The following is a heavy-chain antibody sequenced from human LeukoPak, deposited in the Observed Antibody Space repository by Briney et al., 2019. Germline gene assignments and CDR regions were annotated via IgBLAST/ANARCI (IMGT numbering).Heavy chain of an antibody. CDR2: IYYSGST. V-gene: IGHV4-59*01. CDR3: ARGKRGYSYGYVY. D-gene: IGHD5-18*01. CDR1: GGSISSYY. Sequence: SETLSLTCTVSGGSISSYYWSWIRQPPGKGLEWIGYIYYSGSTNYNPSLKSRVTISVDTSKNQFSLKLSSVTAADTAVCYCARGKRGYSYGYVYWGQGTLVTVSS. J-gene: IGHJ4*02.